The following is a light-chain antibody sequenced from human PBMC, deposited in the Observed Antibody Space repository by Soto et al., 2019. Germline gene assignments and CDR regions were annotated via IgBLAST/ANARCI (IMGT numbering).Light chain of an antibody. J-gene: IGKJ4*01. CDR2: AAI. Sequence: DIQMTQSPSSVSASIGDRVTITCRASQAIDSWLAWFQQKPGEAPRLLIYAAISLHSGVPSRFSGAGSGTQFSLTISSLQPEDFATYFCQQGNSFPLTFGGGTKVEIK. CDR3: QQGNSFPLT. CDR1: QAIDSW. V-gene: IGKV1-12*01.